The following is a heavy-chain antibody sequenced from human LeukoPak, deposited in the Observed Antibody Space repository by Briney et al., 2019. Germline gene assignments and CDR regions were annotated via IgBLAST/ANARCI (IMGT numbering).Heavy chain of an antibody. D-gene: IGHD3-22*01. J-gene: IGHJ4*02. CDR3: ARDGGYYDFDY. CDR2: ISSSGSAI. Sequence: GGSLRLSCAASGFTFSDYYMSWIRQAPGKGLERVSYISSSGSAIYYEDSVKGRFTISRDNAKNSLYLQMNSLRAEDTAVYYCARDGGYYDFDYWGQGTLVTVSS. CDR1: GFTFSDYY. V-gene: IGHV3-11*04.